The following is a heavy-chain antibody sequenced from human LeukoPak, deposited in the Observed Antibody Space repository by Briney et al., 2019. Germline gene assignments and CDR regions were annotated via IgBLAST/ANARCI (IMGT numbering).Heavy chain of an antibody. CDR2: ITGSGDGR. CDR3: AKPQRSIAMAGTIWYFDF. Sequence: PGGSLRLSCATSGFTFSSYAMSWVRQAPGKGLEWVSTITGSGDGRYLTNSVKGRFTVSRDNSKNTLHLQMNSLRTEDTAVYYCAKPQRSIAMAGTIWYFDFWGRGTLVTVSS. D-gene: IGHD6-19*01. J-gene: IGHJ2*01. CDR1: GFTFSSYA. V-gene: IGHV3-23*01.